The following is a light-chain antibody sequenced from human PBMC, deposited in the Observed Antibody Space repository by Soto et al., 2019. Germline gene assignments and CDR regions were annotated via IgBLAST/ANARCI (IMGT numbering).Light chain of an antibody. CDR1: SSDVGGYNY. Sequence: QSVLAQPPYASGSPVQSVTISCTGTSSDVGGYNYVSWYQHHPGKAPKLIIYEVYKRPSGVPDRFSGSKSGNTAALTVSGLQAEDEADYYCSSYVGTNSYVFGTGT. CDR2: EVY. J-gene: IGLJ1*01. V-gene: IGLV2-8*01. CDR3: SSYVGTNSYV.